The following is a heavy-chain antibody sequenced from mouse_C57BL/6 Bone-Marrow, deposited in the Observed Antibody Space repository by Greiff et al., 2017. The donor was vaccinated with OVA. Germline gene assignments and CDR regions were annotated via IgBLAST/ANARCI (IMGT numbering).Heavy chain of an antibody. CDR1: GYSFTGYF. CDR3: ARWDGYYRYFDV. Sequence: EVQLQQSGPELVKPGDSVKISCKASGYSFTGYFMNWVMQSHGKSLEWIGRINPYNGDTFYNQRFKGKATLTVDKSSSTAHMELRSLTSEDSAVYYCARWDGYYRYFDVWGTGTTVTVSS. D-gene: IGHD2-3*01. V-gene: IGHV1-20*01. CDR2: INPYNGDT. J-gene: IGHJ1*03.